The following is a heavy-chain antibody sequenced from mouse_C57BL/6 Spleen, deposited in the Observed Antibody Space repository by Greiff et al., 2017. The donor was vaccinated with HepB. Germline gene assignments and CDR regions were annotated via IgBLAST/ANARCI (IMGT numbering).Heavy chain of an antibody. D-gene: IGHD1-1*01. CDR3: ARSAYYGSYWYFDV. CDR2: IYPGDGDT. J-gene: IGHJ1*03. V-gene: IGHV1-80*01. CDR1: GYAFSSYW. Sequence: VQLQQSGAELVKPGASVKISCKASGYAFSSYWMNWVKQRPGTGLEWIGQIYPGDGDTNYNGKFKGKATLTADKSSSTAYIQLSSLTSEDSAVYFCARSAYYGSYWYFDVWGTGTTVTVAS.